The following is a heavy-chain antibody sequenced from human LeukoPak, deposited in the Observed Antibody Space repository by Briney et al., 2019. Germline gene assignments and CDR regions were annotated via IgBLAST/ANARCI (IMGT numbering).Heavy chain of an antibody. Sequence: SETLSLTCNVSDASISSGDYYWSWIRQDPGKGLEWIGYIYYTGSSYYNPSLKSRITISVDTSKNQFSLKLSSVTAADTAVYYCARRGRWSRQGGWFDPWGQGTLVTVSS. V-gene: IGHV4-31*03. D-gene: IGHD3-3*01. CDR3: ARRGRWSRQGGWFDP. J-gene: IGHJ5*02. CDR2: IYYTGSS. CDR1: DASISSGDYY.